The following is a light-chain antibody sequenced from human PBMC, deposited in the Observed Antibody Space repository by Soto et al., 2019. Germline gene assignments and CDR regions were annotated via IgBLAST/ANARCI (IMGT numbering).Light chain of an antibody. CDR2: KAS. V-gene: IGKV1-5*03. CDR3: QHYNGYRWT. CDR1: QSVSNW. J-gene: IGKJ1*01. Sequence: IQMTQSPSTLSASVGDRVTITCRASQSVSNWLAWYQQKPGKAPKILIYKASSLESGVPSRFSGSGSGTEFTLTISSLRPDDFATYYCQHYNGYRWTFGQGTKVDIK.